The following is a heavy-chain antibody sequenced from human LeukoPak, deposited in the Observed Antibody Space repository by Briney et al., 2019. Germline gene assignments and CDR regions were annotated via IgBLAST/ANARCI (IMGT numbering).Heavy chain of an antibody. V-gene: IGHV1-8*01. CDR1: GYTFTSYD. J-gene: IGHJ4*02. Sequence: ASVKVSCKASGYTFTSYDINWVRQATGQGLEWMGWMSPNSGNTGYAQKFQGRVTMTRNTSISTAYMELSSLRSEDTAVYYCARGPRDIVATIFPDYWGQGTLVTVSS. D-gene: IGHD5-12*01. CDR2: MSPNSGNT. CDR3: ARGPRDIVATIFPDY.